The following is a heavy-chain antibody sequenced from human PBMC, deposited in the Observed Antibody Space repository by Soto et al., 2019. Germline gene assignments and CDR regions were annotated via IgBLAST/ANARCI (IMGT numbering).Heavy chain of an antibody. CDR2: INPSGGRT. D-gene: IGHD4-17*01. J-gene: IGHJ6*01. Sequence: GSVKVSCKACGYIFTNYYIHLVRQAPGQGLEWMGLINPSGGRTTYAQKFQGRVTMTSDTSTSTVYMELRSLRSEDTALYYCARDPHYGGNYYHSGMDVWGQGTPVTVSS. CDR3: ARDPHYGGNYYHSGMDV. V-gene: IGHV1-46*01. CDR1: GYIFTNYY.